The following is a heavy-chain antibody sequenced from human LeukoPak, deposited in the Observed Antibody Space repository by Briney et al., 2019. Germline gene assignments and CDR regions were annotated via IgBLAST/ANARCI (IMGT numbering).Heavy chain of an antibody. CDR2: ISYDGSNK. Sequence: GRSLRLSCAASGFTFSSYAMHCVRQAPGKGLEWVAVISYDGSNKYYADSVKGRFTISRDNSKNTLYLQMNSLRAEDTAVYYCARDKMHKWFGELSPDFWGQGTLVTVSS. D-gene: IGHD3-10*01. V-gene: IGHV3-30-3*01. CDR1: GFTFSSYA. CDR3: ARDKMHKWFGELSPDF. J-gene: IGHJ4*02.